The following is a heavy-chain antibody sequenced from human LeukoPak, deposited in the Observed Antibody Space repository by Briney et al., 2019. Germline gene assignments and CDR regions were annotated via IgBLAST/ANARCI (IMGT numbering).Heavy chain of an antibody. D-gene: IGHD3-3*01. V-gene: IGHV4-59*01. J-gene: IGHJ6*03. Sequence: SETLSLTCTVSGGSISSYYWSWIRQPPGKGLEWIGDIYYSGSTNYNPSLKSRVTISVDTSKNQFSLKLSSVTAADTAVYYCARVANSGSIWGGYTGGYYYYMDVWGKGTTVTVSS. CDR2: IYYSGST. CDR3: ARVANSGSIWGGYTGGYYYYMDV. CDR1: GGSISSYY.